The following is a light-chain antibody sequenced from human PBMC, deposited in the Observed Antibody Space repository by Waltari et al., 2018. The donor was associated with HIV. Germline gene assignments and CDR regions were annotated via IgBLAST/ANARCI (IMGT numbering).Light chain of an antibody. Sequence: SYVLTQPPSVSVAPGKTATFTCWGHSLRSKSVHWYQQKPGQAPVLVIYNDSDRPSGIPERFSGSNSGNTATLTITRVEAGDEADYYCQVWDSNSDQFYVFGTGTKVTVL. CDR1: SLRSKS. CDR2: NDS. V-gene: IGLV3-21*04. J-gene: IGLJ1*01. CDR3: QVWDSNSDQFYV.